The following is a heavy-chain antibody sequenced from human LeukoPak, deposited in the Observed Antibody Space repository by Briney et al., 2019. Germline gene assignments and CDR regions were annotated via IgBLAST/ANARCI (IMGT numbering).Heavy chain of an antibody. V-gene: IGHV3-23*01. J-gene: IGHJ6*02. CDR2: ISGSGGST. D-gene: IGHD3-3*01. CDR3: AKAMEKLLRFLEWSPPFHYYGMDV. Sequence: QPGGSLRPSCAASGFTVSSNYMSWVRQAPGKGLEWVSAISGSGGSTYYADSVKGRFTISRDNSKNTLYLQMNSLRAEDTAVYYCAKAMEKLLRFLEWSPPFHYYGMDVWGQGTTVTVSS. CDR1: GFTVSSNY.